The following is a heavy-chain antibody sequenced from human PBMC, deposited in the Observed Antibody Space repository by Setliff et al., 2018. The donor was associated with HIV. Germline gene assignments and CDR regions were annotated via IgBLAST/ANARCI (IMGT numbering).Heavy chain of an antibody. D-gene: IGHD3-22*01. CDR1: GLTFSSCA. Sequence: GGSLRLSCAASGLTFSSCAMSWVRQAPGKGLEWVSSISGSGGSPYYADSVKGRFTISRDNSKNTLYLQMNSLRAEDTAVYYCAKDLVYYDSSGDLDYWGQGTLVTVSS. CDR2: ISGSGGSP. CDR3: AKDLVYYDSSGDLDY. J-gene: IGHJ4*02. V-gene: IGHV3-23*01.